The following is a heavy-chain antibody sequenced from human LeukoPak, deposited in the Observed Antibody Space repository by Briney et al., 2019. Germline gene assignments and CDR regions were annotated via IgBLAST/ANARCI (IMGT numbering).Heavy chain of an antibody. CDR3: ARQARITMVRGVNYFDY. D-gene: IGHD3-10*01. CDR1: GYSFTSYW. V-gene: IGHV5-51*01. CDR2: IYPGDSDT. J-gene: IGHJ4*02. Sequence: GESLKISCQGSGYSFTSYWIGWVRQMPGKGLEWMGIIYPGDSDTRYSPSFQGQVTISADKSISTAYLQWSSLKASDTAMYYCARQARITMVRGVNYFDYWGQGTLVTVSS.